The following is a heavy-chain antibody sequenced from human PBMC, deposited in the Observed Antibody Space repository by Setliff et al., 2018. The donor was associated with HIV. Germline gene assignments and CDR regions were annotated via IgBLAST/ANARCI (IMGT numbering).Heavy chain of an antibody. V-gene: IGHV3-30*04. CDR3: ARGCSGGSCSPTYYYFFMDV. CDR2: ISFDGGKE. D-gene: IGHD2-15*01. J-gene: IGHJ6*03. CDR1: GFTFTGHA. Sequence: SPRLSCAASGFTFTGHAMHWVRQAPGKGLEWVALISFDGGKEYYADSVKGRFTISRDNSKDTLYLQMYSLGPEDTAVYYCARGCSGGSCSPTYYYFFMDVWGKGTTVTVS.